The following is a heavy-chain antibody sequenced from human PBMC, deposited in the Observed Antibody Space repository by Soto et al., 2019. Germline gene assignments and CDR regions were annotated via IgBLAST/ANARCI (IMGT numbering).Heavy chain of an antibody. V-gene: IGHV3-74*01. CDR1: GFTFSSYW. Sequence: GGSLRLSCAASGFTFSSYWMHWVRQAPGKGLVWVSRINSDGSSTSYADSVKGRFTISRDNAKNTLYLQMNSLRAEDTAVYYCAVSYSSSWYRVYYYYGMDVWGQGTTVTVSS. J-gene: IGHJ6*02. CDR3: AVSYSSSWYRVYYYYGMDV. D-gene: IGHD6-13*01. CDR2: INSDGSST.